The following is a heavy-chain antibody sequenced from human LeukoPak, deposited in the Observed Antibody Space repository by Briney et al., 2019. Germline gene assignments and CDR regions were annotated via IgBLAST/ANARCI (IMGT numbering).Heavy chain of an antibody. CDR1: GGSISSYY. D-gene: IGHD6-19*01. Sequence: PSETLSLTCTVSGGSISSYYWSWIRQPPGKGLEWIGYIYYSGSTNYNPSLKSRVTISVDTSKNQFSLKLSSVTAADTAVYYCARVARGWFTDYWGQGTLVIVSS. CDR2: IYYSGST. V-gene: IGHV4-59*01. J-gene: IGHJ4*02. CDR3: ARVARGWFTDY.